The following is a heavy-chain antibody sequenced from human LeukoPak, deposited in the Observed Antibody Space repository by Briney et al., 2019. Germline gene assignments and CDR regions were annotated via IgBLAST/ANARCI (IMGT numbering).Heavy chain of an antibody. D-gene: IGHD5-12*01. CDR2: IIPIFGTA. J-gene: IGHJ6*03. CDR1: GGTFSSYA. CDR3: AREKYSSYEDGQLYYYYYYMDV. V-gene: IGHV1-69*01. Sequence: GASVKVSCKASGGTFSSYAISWVRQAPGQGLEWMGGIIPIFGTANYAQKCQGRVTITADESTSTAYMELSSLRSEDTAVYYCAREKYSSYEDGQLYYYYYYMDVWGKGTTVTVSS.